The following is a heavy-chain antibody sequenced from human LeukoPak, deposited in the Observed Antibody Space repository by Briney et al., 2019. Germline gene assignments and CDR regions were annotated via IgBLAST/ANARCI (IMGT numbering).Heavy chain of an antibody. Sequence: ASVKVSCKASGYTFTTYAIHWVRQAPGQRLEWMGWISAYSDNRRYSPKFQGTVTITTDTSASTAYMELSSLRSEDTAVYYCARDRSSFSYAFDIWGQGTMVTVSS. V-gene: IGHV1-3*01. D-gene: IGHD6-6*01. J-gene: IGHJ3*02. CDR1: GYTFTTYA. CDR3: ARDRSSFSYAFDI. CDR2: ISAYSDNR.